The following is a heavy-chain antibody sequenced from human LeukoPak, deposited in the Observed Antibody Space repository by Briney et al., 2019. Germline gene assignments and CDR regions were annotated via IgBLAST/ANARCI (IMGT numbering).Heavy chain of an antibody. CDR1: GFTFSSYS. CDR2: ISSSSSYI. V-gene: IGHV3-21*01. Sequence: GGSLRLSCATFGFTFSSYSMNWVRQAPGKGLEWVSSISSSSSYIYYADSVKGRFTISRDNAKNSLYLQMNSLRAEDTAVYYCARDEAVPAAMGYYFDYWGQGTLVTVSS. J-gene: IGHJ4*02. CDR3: ARDEAVPAAMGYYFDY. D-gene: IGHD2-2*01.